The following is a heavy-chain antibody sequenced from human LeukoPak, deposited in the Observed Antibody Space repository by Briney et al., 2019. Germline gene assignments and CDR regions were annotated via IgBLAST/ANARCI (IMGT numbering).Heavy chain of an antibody. Sequence: GGSLRLSCAASGFTFSNAWMTWVRQAPGKGLEWVGHIKSKTDGATTDYAAPVKGRFTISRDDSKNTEYLQLKSLKIEDTAGYYCTTPPGYYDIKPFDFWGQGTLVTVSS. CDR2: IKSKTDGATT. D-gene: IGHD3-22*01. V-gene: IGHV3-15*01. CDR3: TTPPGYYDIKPFDF. CDR1: GFTFSNAW. J-gene: IGHJ4*02.